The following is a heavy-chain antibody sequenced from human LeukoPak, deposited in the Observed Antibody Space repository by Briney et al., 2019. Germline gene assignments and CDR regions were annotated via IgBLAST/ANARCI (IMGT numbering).Heavy chain of an antibody. D-gene: IGHD1/OR15-1a*01. CDR3: ARKFRGASNWHIDS. Sequence: GGSLGLSCEASGFTFNSYGMHWVRQAPGKGLEWVAVMWYDGSNKYYADSVKGRFTISRDNSKNTLYLQMNSLRAEDTAVYFCARKFRGASNWHIDSWGQGTLVTVSS. V-gene: IGHV3-33*01. CDR2: MWYDGSNK. J-gene: IGHJ4*02. CDR1: GFTFNSYG.